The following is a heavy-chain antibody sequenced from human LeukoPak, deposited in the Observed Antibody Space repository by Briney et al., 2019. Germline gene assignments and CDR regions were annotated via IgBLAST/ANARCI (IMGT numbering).Heavy chain of an antibody. CDR1: GFIFSNYW. V-gene: IGHV3-74*03. Sequence: GGSLRLSCVASGFIFSNYWMSWVRHAPGKGLVWISNINTDGTTMYADSVKGRFTVSRDNAKNTLYLQMNSLRAEDTGVYYCARVRGGNWGQGTLVTVSS. J-gene: IGHJ4*02. CDR3: ARVRGGN. CDR2: INTDGTT. D-gene: IGHD3-16*01.